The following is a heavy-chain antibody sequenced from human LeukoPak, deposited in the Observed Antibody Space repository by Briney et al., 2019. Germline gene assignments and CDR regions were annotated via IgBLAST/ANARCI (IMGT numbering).Heavy chain of an antibody. CDR2: IESDGSKE. CDR1: GFSFASYD. J-gene: IGHJ4*02. D-gene: IGHD6-19*01. Sequence: GGSLRLSCVASGFSFASYDIHWVRQAPGKGLEWVTFIESDGSKEYYADSVKGRFTISRDNSMHTVNVQMNSLRPEDTAVYYCAKEGSGWYYLDYWGQGTVVTVSA. V-gene: IGHV3-30*02. CDR3: AKEGSGWYYLDY.